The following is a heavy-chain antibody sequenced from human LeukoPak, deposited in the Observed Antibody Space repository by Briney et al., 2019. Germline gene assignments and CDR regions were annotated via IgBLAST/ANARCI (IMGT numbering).Heavy chain of an antibody. J-gene: IGHJ4*02. CDR2: IIGVGGST. V-gene: IGHV3-43*02. CDR3: AKDSPTYDFWSGYYRGHFDY. D-gene: IGHD3-3*01. Sequence: GGSLRLSCAASGFTFDDYVMHWVRQAPGKGLEWVSLIIGVGGSTYYADSVKGRFTISRDNSKNSLYLQMNSLRTEDTALYYCAKDSPTYDFWSGYYRGHFDYWGQGTLVTVSS. CDR1: GFTFDDYV.